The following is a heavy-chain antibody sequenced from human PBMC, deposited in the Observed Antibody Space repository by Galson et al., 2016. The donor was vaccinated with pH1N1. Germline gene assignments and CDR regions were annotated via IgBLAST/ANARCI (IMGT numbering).Heavy chain of an antibody. Sequence: SLRLSCAASGVTVSNNYMSWVRQAPGKGLEWVSCIYSGGDTYYADSVKGRFTVSRDSSKNTVYLQMNSLRAEDTAVYYCARGTGAWGQGTLVTVSS. CDR3: ARGTGA. D-gene: IGHD2-8*02. CDR1: GVTVSNNY. V-gene: IGHV3-53*01. CDR2: IYSGGDT. J-gene: IGHJ5*02.